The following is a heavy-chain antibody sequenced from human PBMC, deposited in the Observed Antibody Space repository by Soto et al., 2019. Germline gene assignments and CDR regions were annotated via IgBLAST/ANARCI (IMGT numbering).Heavy chain of an antibody. CDR2: IYYSGST. V-gene: IGHV4-30-4*08. J-gene: IGHJ5*02. CDR1: GGSISSGGYY. D-gene: IGHD3-10*01. CDR3: ARDLQGVLPTHRQNNWFDP. Sequence: PSETLSLTCTVSGGSISSGGYYWSWIRQHPGKGLEWIGYIYYSGSTYYNPSLKSRVTISVDTSKNQFSLKLSSVTAADTAVYYCARDLQGVLPTHRQNNWFDPWGQGTLVTVSS.